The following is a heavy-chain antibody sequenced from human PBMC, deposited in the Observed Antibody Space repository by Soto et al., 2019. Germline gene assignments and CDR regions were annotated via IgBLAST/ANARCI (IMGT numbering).Heavy chain of an antibody. Sequence: QVQLVESGGGVVQPGRSLRLSCAASGFTFISYAMHWVRQAPGKGLEWVAVISFDGSTEYYADSVKGRFTISRDNSKNPVYLQMNSLRSEDTAVYYCARSRQGSGSYTHFYYVLDVWGQGTTVTVSS. J-gene: IGHJ6*02. CDR3: ARSRQGSGSYTHFYYVLDV. V-gene: IGHV3-30-3*01. D-gene: IGHD3-10*01. CDR1: GFTFISYA. CDR2: ISFDGSTE.